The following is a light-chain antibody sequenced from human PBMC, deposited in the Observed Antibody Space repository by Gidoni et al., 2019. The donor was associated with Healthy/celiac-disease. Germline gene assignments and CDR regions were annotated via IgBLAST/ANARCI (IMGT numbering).Light chain of an antibody. J-gene: IGKJ1*01. CDR2: GAS. CDR1: QSVSSSY. Sequence: EIVLTQSPGTLSLSPGERATLSCRANQSVSSSYLAWYQQKPGQAPRLLIYGASSRATGIPDRFSGSVSGTDFTLTISRLEPEDFAVYYCQQYGSSPWTFGQGTKVEIK. V-gene: IGKV3-20*01. CDR3: QQYGSSPWT.